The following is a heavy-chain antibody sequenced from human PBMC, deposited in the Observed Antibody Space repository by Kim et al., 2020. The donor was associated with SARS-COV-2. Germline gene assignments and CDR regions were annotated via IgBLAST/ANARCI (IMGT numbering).Heavy chain of an antibody. D-gene: IGHD2-15*01. CDR1: GFTLSTYW. CDR3: TRDQGRSDY. Sequence: LSLTCAASGFTLSTYWMNWVRQSPEKGLEWVANVNQDGSEKYYMDSVKGRFTISRDNAKNLLYLQMNSLRVEDTAVYYCTRDQGRSDYWGQGTLVTVSS. V-gene: IGHV3-7*05. CDR2: VNQDGSEK. J-gene: IGHJ4*02.